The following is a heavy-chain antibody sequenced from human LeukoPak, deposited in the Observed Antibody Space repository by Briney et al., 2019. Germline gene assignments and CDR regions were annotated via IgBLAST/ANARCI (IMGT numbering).Heavy chain of an antibody. Sequence: PGGSLRLSCAASGFTFDDYAMHLVRQAPGKGLEWVSLISWDGGSTYYADSVKGRFTISRDNSKNSLYLQMNSLRAEDAALYYCAKTFSSTVTYDAFDIWGQGTMVTVSS. CDR1: GFTFDDYA. CDR3: AKTFSSTVTYDAFDI. J-gene: IGHJ3*02. V-gene: IGHV3-43D*03. D-gene: IGHD4-11*01. CDR2: ISWDGGST.